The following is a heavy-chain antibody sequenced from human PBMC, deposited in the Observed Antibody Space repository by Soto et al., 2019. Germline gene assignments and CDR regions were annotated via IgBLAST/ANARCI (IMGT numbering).Heavy chain of an antibody. CDR1: GGSISSGDW. CDR3: ARLAGYYDFWSGPRGWFDP. J-gene: IGHJ5*02. Sequence: PSETLSLTCAVSGGSISSGDWCWSWVRQSPGKGLEWIGEIYYSGSTTYNPSLKSRVTISADKSENQFSLKLSSVTAADTAVYYCARLAGYYDFWSGPRGWFDPWGQGTLVTVSS. CDR2: IYYSGST. V-gene: IGHV4-4*02. D-gene: IGHD3-3*01.